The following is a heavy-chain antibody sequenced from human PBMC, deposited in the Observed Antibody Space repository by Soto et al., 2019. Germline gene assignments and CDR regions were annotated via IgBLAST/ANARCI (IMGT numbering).Heavy chain of an antibody. V-gene: IGHV1-69*06. Sequence: GASVKISCKTSGGSFNSYAIHWVRQAPGQGLEWMGGIVPLFGRPNYAQKFQERVTITANKSTSTGYMELNSLRSDDTAVYYCARPSRNDYSFDSWGEGTLVTVSS. CDR2: IVPLFGRP. D-gene: IGHD1-1*01. CDR3: ARPSRNDYSFDS. J-gene: IGHJ4*02. CDR1: GGSFNSYA.